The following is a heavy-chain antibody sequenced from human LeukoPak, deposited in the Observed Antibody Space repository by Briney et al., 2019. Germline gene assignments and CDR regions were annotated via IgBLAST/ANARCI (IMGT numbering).Heavy chain of an antibody. CDR3: ARADDYGRWFDP. CDR2: IYYSGGT. Sequence: PSQTLSLTCTVSGGSISSGGYYWSRIRQHPGKGLEWIGYIYYSGGTYYNPSLKSRVTISVDTSKNQFSLKLSSVTAADTAVYYCARADDYGRWFDPWGQGTLVTVSS. J-gene: IGHJ5*02. D-gene: IGHD4-17*01. CDR1: GGSISSGGYY. V-gene: IGHV4-31*03.